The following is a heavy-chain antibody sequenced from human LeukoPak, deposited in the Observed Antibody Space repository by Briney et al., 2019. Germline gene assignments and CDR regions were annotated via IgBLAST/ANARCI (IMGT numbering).Heavy chain of an antibody. J-gene: IGHJ5*02. D-gene: IGHD5-12*01. Sequence: TSETLSLTCTVSGGSISSYYWSWIRQPPGKGLEWIGYIYYSGSTNYNPSLKSRVTISVDTSKNQFSLKLSSVTAADTAVYYCARHRGYSGYEQESWFDPWGQGTLVTVSS. V-gene: IGHV4-59*08. CDR1: GGSISSYY. CDR3: ARHRGYSGYEQESWFDP. CDR2: IYYSGST.